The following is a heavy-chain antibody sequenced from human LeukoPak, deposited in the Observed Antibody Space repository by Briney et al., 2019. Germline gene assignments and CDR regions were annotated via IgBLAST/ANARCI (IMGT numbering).Heavy chain of an antibody. CDR3: ARTTSQSIVAAGDY. D-gene: IGHD2-15*01. J-gene: IGHJ4*02. CDR2: IIPMFGAA. V-gene: IGHV1-69*06. Sequence: SVKVSCKASGYTFTSYGIIWVRQAPGQGLEWMGGIIPMFGAANYAQKLQGRVTFTADKSTNTVYMDLRSLTSEDTAVYYCARTTSQSIVAAGDYWGQGTLVIVSS. CDR1: GYTFTSYG.